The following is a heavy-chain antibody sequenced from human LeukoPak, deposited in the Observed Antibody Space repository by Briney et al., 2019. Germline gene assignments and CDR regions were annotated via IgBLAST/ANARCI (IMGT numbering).Heavy chain of an antibody. CDR3: AKDATPMNSLWDHFDS. V-gene: IGHV3-23*01. J-gene: IGHJ4*02. CDR2: VGAGNDI. Sequence: GGSLRLSCAASGFTFNIYGMSWVRQAPGKGLEWVSSVGAGNDIHYADSVKGRFTGFRDDAQSTVYLQMNSLRVEDTAIYFCAKDATPMNSLWDHFDSWGQGTLVTVSS. CDR1: GFTFNIYG. D-gene: IGHD3-22*01.